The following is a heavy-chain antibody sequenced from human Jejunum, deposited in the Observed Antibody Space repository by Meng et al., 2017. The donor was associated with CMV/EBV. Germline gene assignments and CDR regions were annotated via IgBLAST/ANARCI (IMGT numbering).Heavy chain of an antibody. D-gene: IGHD3-10*01. CDR3: AKVLNPPRMRFSYYGMDV. V-gene: IGHV3-23*01. CDR2: ISAIGVSA. CDR1: FGRYA. J-gene: IGHJ6*02. Sequence: FGRYAMTWVRQAPGKGLDWVSTISAIGVSAYYADSVKGRFTISRDNSKNTLYLQINSLRADDTAVYYCAKVLNPPRMRFSYYGMDVWGQGTTVTVSS.